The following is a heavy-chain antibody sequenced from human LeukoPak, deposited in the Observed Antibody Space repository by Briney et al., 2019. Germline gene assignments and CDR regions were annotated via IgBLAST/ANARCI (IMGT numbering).Heavy chain of an antibody. V-gene: IGHV3-48*01. CDR1: GFTFSNYW. J-gene: IGHJ4*02. CDR3: ARGSSSSNFDC. Sequence: GGSLRLSCATSGFTFSNYWMSWVRHAPGKGLEWVSYISSSSSTRYYADSVNGRFTISRDNAKNSLYLQMNSLRAEDMAVYYCARGSSSSNFDCWGQGTLVTVSS. CDR2: ISSSSSTR. D-gene: IGHD6-6*01.